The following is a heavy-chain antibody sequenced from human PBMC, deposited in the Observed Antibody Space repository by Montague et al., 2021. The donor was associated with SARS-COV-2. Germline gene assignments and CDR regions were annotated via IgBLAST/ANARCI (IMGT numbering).Heavy chain of an antibody. Sequence: SETLSLTCDVYGGSFSSYWSCIRQPPGRGLEWVGQISHGGGTNYNPSLKSRVTISVNTSKNQVSLKLSSVTAAVTAVYYCAGDTFYYGSDSYYVDTFDMWGQGTLVTVSS. D-gene: IGHD3-10*01. J-gene: IGHJ3*02. CDR2: ISHGGGT. CDR3: AGDTFYYGSDSYYVDTFDM. V-gene: IGHV4-34*01. CDR1: GGSFSSY.